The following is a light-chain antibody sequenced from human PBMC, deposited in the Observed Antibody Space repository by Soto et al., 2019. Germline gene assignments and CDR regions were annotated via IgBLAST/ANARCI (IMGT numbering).Light chain of an antibody. CDR3: QQYNNWPPLT. J-gene: IGKJ4*01. V-gene: IGKV3-15*01. CDR1: QSVSSS. CDR2: GAS. Sequence: EIVLTQSPATMSVSPGETATLSCRASQSVSSSLAWYQQIPGRAPRLLIYGASNRATDIPTRFSGSGSGTEFTLTISGLQSEDFAVYYCQQYNNWPPLTFGGGTKVDIK.